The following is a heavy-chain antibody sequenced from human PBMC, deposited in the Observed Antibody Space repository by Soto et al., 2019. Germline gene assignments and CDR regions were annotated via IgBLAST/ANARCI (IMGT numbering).Heavy chain of an antibody. Sequence: GASVKVSCKASGYTFTSYDINWVRQATGQGLEWMGWMNPNSGNTGYAQKLQDRVTMTRNTSISTAYMELRSLRSEDTAVYYCARELVSSICLPVDYYYYVMAVWGQGSSVTVSS. CDR2: MNPNSGNT. V-gene: IGHV1-8*01. CDR3: ARELVSSICLPVDYYYYVMAV. J-gene: IGHJ6*02. CDR1: GYTFTSYD. D-gene: IGHD6-13*01.